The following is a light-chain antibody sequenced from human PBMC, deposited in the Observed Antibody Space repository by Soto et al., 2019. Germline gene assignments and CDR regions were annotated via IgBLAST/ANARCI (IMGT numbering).Light chain of an antibody. CDR1: QDISGW. CDR3: QQYNSYSNT. V-gene: IGKV1D-16*01. CDR2: AVS. J-gene: IGKJ2*01. Sequence: DIQMTQSPSSVSASVGDRVTITCRASQDISGWLAWYQQKPGKAPKALISAVSSLQSGVPSRFSGNGYGTDFTLTITTLQAEDFATYCCQQYNSYSNTHGQWTKV.